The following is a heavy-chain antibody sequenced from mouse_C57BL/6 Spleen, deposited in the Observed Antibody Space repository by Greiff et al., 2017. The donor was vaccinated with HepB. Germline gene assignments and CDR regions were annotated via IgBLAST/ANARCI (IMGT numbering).Heavy chain of an antibody. D-gene: IGHD1-1*01. CDR3: ARGAVVAFYYFDY. Sequence: EVKLMESGGGLVKPGGSLKLSCAASGFTFSDYGMHWVRQAPEKGLEWVAYISSGSSTIYYADTVKGRFTISRDNAKNTLFLQRTSLRSEDTAMYYCARGAVVAFYYFDYWGQGTTLTVSS. CDR2: ISSGSSTI. J-gene: IGHJ2*01. V-gene: IGHV5-17*01. CDR1: GFTFSDYG.